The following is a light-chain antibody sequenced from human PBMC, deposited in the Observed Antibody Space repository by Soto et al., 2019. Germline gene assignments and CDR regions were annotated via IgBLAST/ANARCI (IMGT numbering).Light chain of an antibody. Sequence: DIQMTQSPSTLSASVGDTVTITCRASQTISTLLAWYRQRPGKAPNLLIYKASSLESGVPSRFSGSGSGTEFTLTISSLQPDDFATYFCQQYSTYPWTFGQGTKVEVK. CDR1: QTISTL. V-gene: IGKV1-5*03. CDR2: KAS. CDR3: QQYSTYPWT. J-gene: IGKJ1*01.